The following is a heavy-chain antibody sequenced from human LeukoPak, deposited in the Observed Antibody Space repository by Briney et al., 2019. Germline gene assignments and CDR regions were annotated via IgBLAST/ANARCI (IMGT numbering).Heavy chain of an antibody. CDR1: RFTFSTYG. CDR3: AKDRANGEVDY. V-gene: IGHV3-30*18. Sequence: GGSLRLSCAASRFTFSTYGMHWVRQAPGKGLEWVAVISYDGSNKYYADSVKGRFTISRDNSKSTLYLQMNSLRAEDTAVYYCAKDRANGEVDYWGQGTLVTVSS. J-gene: IGHJ4*02. CDR2: ISYDGSNK. D-gene: IGHD4-17*01.